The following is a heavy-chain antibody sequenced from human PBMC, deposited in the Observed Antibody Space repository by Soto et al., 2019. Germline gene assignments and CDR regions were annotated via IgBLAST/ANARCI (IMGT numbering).Heavy chain of an antibody. Sequence: PAETLSLTCTVSGGSINDFAYYWGWIRQAPGKGLEWIGTVYHNENTYYNPSLKSRITISADTAKNQFSLNLRSVTAADTAIYFCARRERYYGSPGWFDPWGQGTLVTGS. CDR2: VYHNENT. D-gene: IGHD3-16*01. CDR3: ARRERYYGSPGWFDP. J-gene: IGHJ5*02. V-gene: IGHV4-39*01. CDR1: GGSINDFAYY.